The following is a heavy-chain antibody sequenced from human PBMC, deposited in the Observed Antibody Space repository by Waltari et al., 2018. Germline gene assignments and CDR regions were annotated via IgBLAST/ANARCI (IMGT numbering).Heavy chain of an antibody. CDR1: GGTFSSYA. Sequence: QVQLVQSGAEVKKPGSSVKVSCKASGGTFSSYAISWVRQAPGQGLEWMGRIIPIFGTANYAQKFQGRVTITADKSTSTAYMELSSLRSEDTAVYYCARDPHIVVVIANAFDIWGQGTMVTVSS. CDR3: ARDPHIVVVIANAFDI. J-gene: IGHJ3*02. CDR2: IIPIFGTA. D-gene: IGHD2-21*01. V-gene: IGHV1-69*08.